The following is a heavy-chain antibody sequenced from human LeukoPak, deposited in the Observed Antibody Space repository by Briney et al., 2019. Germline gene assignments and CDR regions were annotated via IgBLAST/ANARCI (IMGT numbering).Heavy chain of an antibody. Sequence: GGSLRLSCAASGFTFSSYSMNWVRQAPGKGLEWVSSISSSSSYIYYADSVKNRFTISRDNAKNSLYLQMNSLRAEDTAVYYCARGATTGYFFDSWGQGTLVTVSS. CDR3: ARGATTGYFFDS. CDR2: ISSSSSYI. V-gene: IGHV3-21*01. J-gene: IGHJ4*02. CDR1: GFTFSSYS. D-gene: IGHD1-26*01.